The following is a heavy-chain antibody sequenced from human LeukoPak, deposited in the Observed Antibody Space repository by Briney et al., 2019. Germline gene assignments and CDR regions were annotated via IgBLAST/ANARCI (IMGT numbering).Heavy chain of an antibody. D-gene: IGHD3-22*01. CDR3: ARGSTYYYDSSGYWDYYYYGMDV. CDR2: IYYSGST. CDR1: GGSISSSSYY. Sequence: PETLSLTCTVSGGSISSSSYYWGWIRQPPGKGLEWIGSIYYSGSTYYNPSLKSRVTISVDTSKNQFSLKLSSVTAADTAVYYCARGSTYYYDSSGYWDYYYYGMDVWGQGTTVTVSS. J-gene: IGHJ6*02. V-gene: IGHV4-39*07.